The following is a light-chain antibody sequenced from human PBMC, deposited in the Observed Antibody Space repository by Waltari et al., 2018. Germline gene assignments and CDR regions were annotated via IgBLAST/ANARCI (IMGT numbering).Light chain of an antibody. CDR1: QSVSTN. J-gene: IGKJ2*01. V-gene: IGKV3-15*01. Sequence: EIVMTQSPATLSVSPGERATLSCRASQSVSTNLAWYQEKPGQTPRLLVYSTATRATGIPARFSGSGSGTEFTLTISSLQSEDFAVYYCQQYNNWPHTFGQGTKLEIK. CDR2: STA. CDR3: QQYNNWPHT.